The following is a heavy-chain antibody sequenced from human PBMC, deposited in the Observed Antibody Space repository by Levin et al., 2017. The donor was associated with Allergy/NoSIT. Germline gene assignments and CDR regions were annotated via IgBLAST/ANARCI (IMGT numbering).Heavy chain of an antibody. CDR1: GDSISAGGYY. CDR3: AREDRYFDWLSSRTSSYFYMDV. CDR2: IYGSGGT. D-gene: IGHD3-9*01. Sequence: LRLSCTVSGDSISAGGYYWSWIRQPAGKGLEWIGRIYGSGGTNYNPSLKSRATILGDMSKKKFSLNLSSVSAADTGVYYCAREDRYFDWLSSRTSSYFYMDVWGKGTTVTVSS. V-gene: IGHV4-61*02. J-gene: IGHJ6*03.